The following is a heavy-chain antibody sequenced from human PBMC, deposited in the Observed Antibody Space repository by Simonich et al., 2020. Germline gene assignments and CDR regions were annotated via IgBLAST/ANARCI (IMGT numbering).Heavy chain of an antibody. CDR2: INPNSGGT. Sequence: QVQLVQSGAEVKKPGASVKVSCKASGYTFTDYYMHWVRQAPGQGLEGMGWINPNSGGTNHAQKFQGRVTMTRNTSISTAYMELGRLRSDDTAVYYCARVRFEAFDIWGQGTMVTVSS. CDR3: ARVRFEAFDI. CDR1: GYTFTDYY. J-gene: IGHJ3*02. V-gene: IGHV1-2*02.